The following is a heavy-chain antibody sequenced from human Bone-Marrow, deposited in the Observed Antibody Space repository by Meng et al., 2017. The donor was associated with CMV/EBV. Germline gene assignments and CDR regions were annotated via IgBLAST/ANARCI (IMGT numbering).Heavy chain of an antibody. Sequence: GGSLRLSCSASGFTVSTNYMSWVRQTPGKGLEWVTALYSGGSTYYADSVKGRFTISRDNSKNILYLQIDSLRADDTAVYYCARVNWAAQYKWFDPWGQGTLVTV. V-gene: IGHV3-53*01. CDR2: LYSGGST. CDR1: GFTVSTNY. D-gene: IGHD2-15*01. J-gene: IGHJ5*01. CDR3: ARVNWAAQYKWFDP.